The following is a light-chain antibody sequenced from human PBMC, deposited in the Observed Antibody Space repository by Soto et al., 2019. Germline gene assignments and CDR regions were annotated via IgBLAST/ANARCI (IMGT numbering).Light chain of an antibody. V-gene: IGLV4-69*01. CDR1: SGHSSYA. CDR3: QAWGTGVWV. Sequence: QSVLTQSPSASASLGASVKLTCTLSSGHSSYAIAWHQQQPEKGPRYLMKLNSDGSHSKGDGIPDRFSGSSSGAERYLTMSRPQYEDEADYYCQAWGTGVWVFGGGTKLTVL. J-gene: IGLJ3*02. CDR2: LNSDGSH.